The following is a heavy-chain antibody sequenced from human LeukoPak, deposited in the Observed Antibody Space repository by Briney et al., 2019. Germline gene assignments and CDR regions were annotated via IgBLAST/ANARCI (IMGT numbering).Heavy chain of an antibody. J-gene: IGHJ3*02. Sequence: SETLSLTCTVSGGSISSYYWSWIRQPPGKGLEWIGYIYYSASTNYNPSLKSRVTISVDTSKNQFSLKLSSVTAADTAVYYCARDLEERAFDIWGQGTMVTVSS. CDR1: GGSISSYY. CDR2: IYYSAST. V-gene: IGHV4-59*01. CDR3: ARDLEERAFDI.